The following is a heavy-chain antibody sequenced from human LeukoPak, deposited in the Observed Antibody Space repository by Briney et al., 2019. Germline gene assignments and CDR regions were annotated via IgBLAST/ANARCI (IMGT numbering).Heavy chain of an antibody. V-gene: IGHV3-21*01. D-gene: IGHD2-2*01. J-gene: IGHJ6*02. Sequence: GGSLRLSCAASGFTFSSYSMNWVRQAPGKGLEWVSSISSSSSYIYYADSVKGRFTISRDNANNSLYLQMNSLRAEDTAVYYCARGKPAATYYYYGMDVWGQGTTVTVSS. CDR3: ARGKPAATYYYYGMDV. CDR1: GFTFSSYS. CDR2: ISSSSSYI.